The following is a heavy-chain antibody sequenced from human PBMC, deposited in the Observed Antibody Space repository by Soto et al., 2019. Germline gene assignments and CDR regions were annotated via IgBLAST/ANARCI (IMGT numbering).Heavy chain of an antibody. V-gene: IGHV4-30-4*01. D-gene: IGHD3-22*01. CDR1: GGSISSGDYY. CDR3: ARGIRGLSSGYYYDWFDP. Sequence: QVQLQESGPGLVKPSQTLSLTCTVSGGSISSGDYYWSWIRQPPGKGLEWIGYIYYSGSTYYNPSLKSRVTISVDTSKNQFSLKLSSVTAADTAVYYCARGIRGLSSGYYYDWFDPWGQGTLVTVSS. J-gene: IGHJ5*02. CDR2: IYYSGST.